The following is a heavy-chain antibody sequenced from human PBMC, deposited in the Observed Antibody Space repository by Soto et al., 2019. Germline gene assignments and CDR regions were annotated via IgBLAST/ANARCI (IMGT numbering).Heavy chain of an antibody. CDR2: IDWDDDK. D-gene: IGHD4-4*01. Sequence: SGPTLVKPTPTLTLTCTFSGFSLSTSGMCVSWIRQPPGKALEWLALIDWDDDKYYSTSLKTRLTISKDTSKNQVVLTMTNMDPVDTATYYCARIPLATVTDEEYYYYGMDVWGQGTTVTVSS. CDR1: GFSLSTSGMC. J-gene: IGHJ6*02. CDR3: ARIPLATVTDEEYYYYGMDV. V-gene: IGHV2-70*01.